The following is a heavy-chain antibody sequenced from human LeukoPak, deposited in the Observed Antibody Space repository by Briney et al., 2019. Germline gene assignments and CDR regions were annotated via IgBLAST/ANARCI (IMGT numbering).Heavy chain of an antibody. Sequence: GGSLRLSCAASGLTVGSNYMTWVRQAPGKGLEWVSVIYSGGSTYYADSVKGRFTISRDNSKNTLYLQMNSLRAEDTAVYYCARLAAAHHFDYWGQGTLVPVSS. J-gene: IGHJ4*02. CDR2: IYSGGST. CDR3: ARLAAAHHFDY. V-gene: IGHV3-66*04. CDR1: GLTVGSNY. D-gene: IGHD6-13*01.